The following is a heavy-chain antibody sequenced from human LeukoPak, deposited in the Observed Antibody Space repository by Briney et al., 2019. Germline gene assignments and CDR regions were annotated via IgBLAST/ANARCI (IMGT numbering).Heavy chain of an antibody. V-gene: IGHV3-30-3*01. CDR2: ISYDGSNK. J-gene: IGHJ6*02. CDR3: ARSGYDYYYGMDV. D-gene: IGHD3-3*01. Sequence: GGSLRLSCAASGFTFSSYAMHWVRQAPGKGLEWVAVISYDGSNKYYADSVKGRFTISRGNSKNTLYLQMNSLRAEDTAVYYCARSGYDYYYGMDVWGQGTTVTVSS. CDR1: GFTFSSYA.